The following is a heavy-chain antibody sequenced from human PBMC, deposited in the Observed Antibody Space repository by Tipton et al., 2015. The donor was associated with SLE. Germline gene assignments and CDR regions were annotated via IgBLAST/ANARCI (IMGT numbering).Heavy chain of an antibody. CDR3: AKDLATGTAVAAAFDH. V-gene: IGHV3-23*01. D-gene: IGHD6-19*01. J-gene: IGHJ4*02. CDR2: ISGSGGST. Sequence: SLRLSCAASGFTFSSYAMSWVRQAPGKGLEWVSAISGSGGSTYYADSVKGRFTISRDNSKNTLYLQMNSLRAEDTAVYYCAKDLATGTAVAAAFDHWGQGTLVSVS. CDR1: GFTFSSYA.